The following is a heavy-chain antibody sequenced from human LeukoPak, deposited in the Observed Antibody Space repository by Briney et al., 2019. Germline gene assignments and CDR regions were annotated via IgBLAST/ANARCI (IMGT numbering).Heavy chain of an antibody. CDR3: ARDAIGIAAAYDAFDI. J-gene: IGHJ3*02. CDR1: GGSTSSYY. D-gene: IGHD6-13*01. Sequence: PSETLSLTCTVSGGSTSSYYWSWLRRPPGKGLEWFGYIYYSGSTNYNTSLKSRVTISVDTSKNQFSLKLSSVTAADTAVYYCARDAIGIAAAYDAFDIWGQGTMVTVSS. CDR2: IYYSGST. V-gene: IGHV4-59*01.